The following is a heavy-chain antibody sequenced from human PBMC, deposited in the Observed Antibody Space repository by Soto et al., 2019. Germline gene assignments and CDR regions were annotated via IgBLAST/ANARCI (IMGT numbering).Heavy chain of an antibody. V-gene: IGHV1-58*02. D-gene: IGHD2-2*01. J-gene: IGHJ3*02. Sequence: AVKVSCKASGFTFTSSAMQWVRQARGQRLEWIGWIVVGSGNTNYAQKFQERVTITRDMSTSTAYMELSSLRSEDTAVYYCAAVAKECSSTSCYAPSRAFDIWGQGTMVTVSS. CDR3: AAVAKECSSTSCYAPSRAFDI. CDR1: GFTFTSSA. CDR2: IVVGSGNT.